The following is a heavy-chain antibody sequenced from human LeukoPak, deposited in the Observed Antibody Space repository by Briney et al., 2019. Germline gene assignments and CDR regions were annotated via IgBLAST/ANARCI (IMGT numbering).Heavy chain of an antibody. Sequence: ASVKVSCKASGYTFTSYDINWVRQATGQGLEWMGWMNPNSGNTGYAQKFQGRVTITTNTSISTAYMELSSLRSEDTAVYYCARVSVTYYDFWSGYYTGYYYYYMDVWGKGTTVTVSS. V-gene: IGHV1-8*03. CDR2: MNPNSGNT. D-gene: IGHD3-3*01. CDR1: GYTFTSYD. CDR3: ARVSVTYYDFWSGYYTGYYYYYMDV. J-gene: IGHJ6*03.